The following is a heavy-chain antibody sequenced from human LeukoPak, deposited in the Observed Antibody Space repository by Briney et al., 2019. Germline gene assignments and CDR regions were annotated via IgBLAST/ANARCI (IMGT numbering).Heavy chain of an antibody. J-gene: IGHJ4*02. V-gene: IGHV4-34*08. CDR2: INHSGST. Sequence: LRLSCAASGFTFSSYEMNWVRQPPGKGLEWIGEINHSGSTNYNPSLKSRVTISVDTSKNQFSLKLSSVTAADTAVYYCTSLYGDYLGGEDYFDYWGQGTLVTVSS. CDR3: TSLYGDYLGGEDYFDY. CDR1: GFTFSSYE. D-gene: IGHD4-17*01.